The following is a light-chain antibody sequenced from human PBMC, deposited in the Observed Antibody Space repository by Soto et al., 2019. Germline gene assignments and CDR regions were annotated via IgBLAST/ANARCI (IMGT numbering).Light chain of an antibody. CDR3: QQYGASPFN. Sequence: EIVLTQSPGTLSLSPGERATLSCRASQSVSGTYLAWYQQRPGQAPKVLIYGASSRPAGIPDRFSGSGSGTDFTLTISRLEPEDFAVYYCQQYGASPFNFGPGTKVDIK. J-gene: IGKJ3*01. V-gene: IGKV3-20*01. CDR2: GAS. CDR1: QSVSGTY.